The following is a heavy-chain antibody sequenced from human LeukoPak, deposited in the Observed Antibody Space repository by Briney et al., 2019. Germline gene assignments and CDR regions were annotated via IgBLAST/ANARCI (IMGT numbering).Heavy chain of an antibody. Sequence: PGGSLRLSCAASGFTFSSYAMTWVRQAPGKGPEWVSGISGSGGTTYYADSVKGRFTISRDNSKNTLYLQMNSLRAEDTALYYCAKDHDYSSRPYYFDYWGQGTLVTVSS. CDR2: ISGSGGTT. CDR3: AKDHDYSSRPYYFDY. CDR1: GFTFSSYA. D-gene: IGHD6-19*01. J-gene: IGHJ4*02. V-gene: IGHV3-23*01.